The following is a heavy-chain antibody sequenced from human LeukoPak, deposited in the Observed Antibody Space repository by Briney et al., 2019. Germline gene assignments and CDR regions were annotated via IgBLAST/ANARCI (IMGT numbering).Heavy chain of an antibody. CDR2: TSSSSSYI. V-gene: IGHV3-21*01. D-gene: IGHD5-18*01. J-gene: IGHJ4*02. Sequence: GGSLRLSCAASGFTFSSYSMNWVRQAPGKGLEWVSSTSSSSSYIYHADSVKGRFTISRDNAKNSLYLQMNSLRAEDTAVYYCAREFFAAMAPWGQGTLVTVSS. CDR3: AREFFAAMAP. CDR1: GFTFSSYS.